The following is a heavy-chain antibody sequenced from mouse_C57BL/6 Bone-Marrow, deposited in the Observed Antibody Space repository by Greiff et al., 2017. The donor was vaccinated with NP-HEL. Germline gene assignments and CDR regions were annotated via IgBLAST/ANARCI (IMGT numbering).Heavy chain of an antibody. V-gene: IGHV1-15*01. J-gene: IGHJ2*01. D-gene: IGHD2-4*01. CDR3: TERIYYDYDGFDY. CDR2: IDPETGGT. CDR1: GYTFTDYE. Sequence: LVESGAELVRPGASVTLSCKASGYTFTDYEMHWVKQTPVHGLEWIGAIDPETGGTAYNQKFKGKAILTADKSSSTAYMELRSLTSEDSAVYYCTERIYYDYDGFDYWGQGTTLTVSS.